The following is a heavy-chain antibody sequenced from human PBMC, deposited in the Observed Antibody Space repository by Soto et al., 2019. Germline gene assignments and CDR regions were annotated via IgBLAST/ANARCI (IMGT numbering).Heavy chain of an antibody. D-gene: IGHD3-22*01. V-gene: IGHV1-3*01. Sequence: ASVKVSCKASGYTFTSYAMHWVRQAPGQRLEWMGWINAGNGNTKYSQKFQGRVTITRDTSASTAYMEQSSLRSEDTAVYYCAVSFYYDSSGYSRLYYYYGMDVWGQGTTVTVSS. CDR1: GYTFTSYA. CDR2: INAGNGNT. CDR3: AVSFYYDSSGYSRLYYYYGMDV. J-gene: IGHJ6*02.